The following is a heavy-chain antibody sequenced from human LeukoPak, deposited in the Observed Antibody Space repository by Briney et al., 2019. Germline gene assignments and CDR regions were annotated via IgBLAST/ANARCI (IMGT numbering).Heavy chain of an antibody. CDR2: LHRSASA. V-gene: IGHV4-59*12. D-gene: IGHD1-26*01. Sequence: SETLSLTCSVSGASISGFYWSWLRQAPGKGLEWVGFLHRSASATYNPSLKSRVTMSVDTSKNQFSLKLTSVTAADTAVYYCARRVSEVAPTLRNGENWFDPWGRGTLVTVSS. CDR3: ARRVSEVAPTLRNGENWFDP. J-gene: IGHJ5*02. CDR1: GASISGFY.